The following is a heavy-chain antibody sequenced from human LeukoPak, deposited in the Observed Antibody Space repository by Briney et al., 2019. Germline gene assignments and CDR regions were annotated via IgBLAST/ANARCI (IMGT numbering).Heavy chain of an antibody. D-gene: IGHD3-3*01. CDR3: ARAKYDFWSGYYTWWSDP. Sequence: SETLSLTCTVSGGSISSSSYYWGWIRQPPGKGLEWIGYIYYSGSTNYNPSLKSRVTISVDTSKNQFSLKLSSVTAADTAVYYCARAKYDFWSGYYTWWSDPWGQGTLSPSPQ. CDR1: GGSISSSSYY. V-gene: IGHV4-61*05. CDR2: IYYSGST. J-gene: IGHJ5*02.